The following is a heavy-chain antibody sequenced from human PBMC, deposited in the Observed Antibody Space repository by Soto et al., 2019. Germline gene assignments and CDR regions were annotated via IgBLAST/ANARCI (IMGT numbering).Heavy chain of an antibody. CDR3: EKAGSNRGPPGRVDQ. CDR2: IFYSGAT. D-gene: IGHD6-19*01. J-gene: IGHJ4*02. Sequence: SETLSLTCNVSGGAVSGSYWSWIRQSPGTGLEWIGYIFYSGATKYNPSLESRVTILVDSSKNEFSLKLTSVPPADTAVYYCEKAGSNRGPPGRVDQWGQGLLVTLPS. CDR1: GGAVSGSY. V-gene: IGHV4-59*02.